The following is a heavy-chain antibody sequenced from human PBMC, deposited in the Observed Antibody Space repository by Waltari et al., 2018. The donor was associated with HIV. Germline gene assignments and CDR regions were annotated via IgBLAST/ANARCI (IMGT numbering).Heavy chain of an antibody. V-gene: IGHV4-39*01. CDR1: GGSISSSSYY. Sequence: QLQLQESGPGLVKHSETLSLTCTVSGGSISSSSYYWGWIRPPPGKGLEWIGSIYYSGSTYYNPSLKSRVTISVDTSKNQFSLKLSSVTAADTAVYYCASPIPYSSSSPLYWGQGTLVTVSS. J-gene: IGHJ4*02. D-gene: IGHD6-6*01. CDR2: IYYSGST. CDR3: ASPIPYSSSSPLY.